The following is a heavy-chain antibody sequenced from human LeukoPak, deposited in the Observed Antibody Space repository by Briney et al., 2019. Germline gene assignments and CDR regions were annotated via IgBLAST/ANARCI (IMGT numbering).Heavy chain of an antibody. V-gene: IGHV4-38-2*01. CDR3: ARGGELAAEYFQH. CDR2: IYHSGST. D-gene: IGHD1-26*01. Sequence: SETLSLTCAVSGYSISSGYYWGWIRQPPGKGLEWIGSIYHSGSTYYNPSLKSRVTISVDTSKNQFSLKLSSVTAADTAVYYCARGGELAAEYFQHWGQGTLVIVST. CDR1: GYSISSGYY. J-gene: IGHJ1*01.